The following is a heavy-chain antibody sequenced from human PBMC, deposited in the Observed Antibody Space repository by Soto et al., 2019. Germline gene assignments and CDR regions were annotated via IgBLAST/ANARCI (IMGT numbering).Heavy chain of an antibody. V-gene: IGHV3-23*01. CDR1: GFTFNTYA. Sequence: GGSLRLSCTASGFTFNTYAMIWVRQAPGKGLEWVSIISGSGDSTYYADSVKGRFTISRDNSKSTLYLQMNSLRTEDTALYYCAKDWYSNGWYAADYWGQGTLVTVSS. CDR3: AKDWYSNGWYAADY. J-gene: IGHJ4*02. CDR2: ISGSGDST. D-gene: IGHD6-19*01.